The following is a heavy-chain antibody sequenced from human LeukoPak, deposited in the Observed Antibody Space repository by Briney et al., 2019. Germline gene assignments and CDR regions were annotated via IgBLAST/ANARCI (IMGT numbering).Heavy chain of an antibody. J-gene: IGHJ4*02. CDR2: FFSSGST. CDR1: GAFISNYY. CDR3: ARGGVIRSGDYHFDF. Sequence: SETLSLTCTVSGAFISNYYWSWIRQPPGGGLEWIGYFFSSGSTRYNPSLKTRVTISVDTSKNQLSLKMTSVSAADTALYYCARGGVIRSGDYHFDFWGQGTLVTVSS. D-gene: IGHD4-17*01. V-gene: IGHV4-59*13.